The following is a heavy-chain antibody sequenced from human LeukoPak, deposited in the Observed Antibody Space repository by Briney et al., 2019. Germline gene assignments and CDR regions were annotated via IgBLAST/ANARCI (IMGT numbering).Heavy chain of an antibody. CDR1: GGSFSGYY. CDR3: ARLKQWLAYY. CDR2: INHSGST. J-gene: IGHJ4*02. Sequence: SETLSLTCAVYGGSFSGYYWSWIRQPPGKGLEWIGEINHSGSTNYNPSLKSRVTISVDTSKNQFSLKLSSVTAADTAVYYCARLKQWLAYYWGQGTLVTVSS. D-gene: IGHD6-19*01. V-gene: IGHV4-34*01.